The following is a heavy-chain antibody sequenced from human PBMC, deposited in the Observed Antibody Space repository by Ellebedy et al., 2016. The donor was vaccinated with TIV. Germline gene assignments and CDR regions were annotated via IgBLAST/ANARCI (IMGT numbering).Heavy chain of an antibody. D-gene: IGHD6-19*01. V-gene: IGHV3-48*02. CDR2: IPRDSDAM. CDR3: AVGFSSGY. Sequence: GESLKISCSASGFTFSSFSMNWVRQAPGKGLEWVSYIPRDSDAMSYADSVKGRFTISRDNAKNSLYLQMHSLRDEDTAVYYCAVGFSSGYWGQGTLVTVSS. CDR1: GFTFSSFS. J-gene: IGHJ4*01.